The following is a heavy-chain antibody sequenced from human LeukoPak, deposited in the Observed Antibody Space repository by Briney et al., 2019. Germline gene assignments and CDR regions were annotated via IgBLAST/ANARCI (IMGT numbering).Heavy chain of an antibody. D-gene: IGHD3-22*01. Sequence: GSLRLSCAASGFTFSSYWMHWVRQAPGKGLVWVSRINSDGSSTSYADSVKGRFTISRDNAKNTLYLQMNSLRAEDTAVYYCARSKGDSSGYYYHYFDYWGQGTLVTVSS. CDR1: GFTFSSYW. V-gene: IGHV3-74*01. CDR2: INSDGSST. J-gene: IGHJ4*02. CDR3: ARSKGDSSGYYYHYFDY.